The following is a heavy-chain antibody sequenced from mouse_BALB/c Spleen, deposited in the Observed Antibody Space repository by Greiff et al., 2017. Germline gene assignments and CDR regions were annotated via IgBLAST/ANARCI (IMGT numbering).Heavy chain of an antibody. J-gene: IGHJ1*01. CDR3: ARREITTGYFDV. D-gene: IGHD1-1*01. CDR2: ISSGGSYT. Sequence: DVMLVESGGDLVKPGGSLKLSCAASGFTFSSYGMSWVRQTPDKRLEWVATISSGGSYTYYPDSVKGRFTISRDNAKNTLYLQMSSLKSEDTAMYYCARREITTGYFDVWGAGTTVTVSS. V-gene: IGHV5-6*02. CDR1: GFTFSSYG.